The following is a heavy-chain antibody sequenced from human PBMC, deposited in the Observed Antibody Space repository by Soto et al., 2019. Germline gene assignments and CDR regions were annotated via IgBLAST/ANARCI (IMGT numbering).Heavy chain of an antibody. Sequence: QLQLQESGPGLVKPSETLSLTCTVSGGSISSSSYYWGWIRQPPGKGLEWIGSIYYSGSTYYNPSLKSRVSVSVDTSKNQFSLKLSSVTAADKAVYYCATQKGESYYDGSGYVDDDGGQGTLVTVSS. CDR2: IYYSGST. CDR3: ATQKGESYYDGSGYVDDD. V-gene: IGHV4-39*01. J-gene: IGHJ4*02. D-gene: IGHD3-22*01. CDR1: GGSISSSSYY.